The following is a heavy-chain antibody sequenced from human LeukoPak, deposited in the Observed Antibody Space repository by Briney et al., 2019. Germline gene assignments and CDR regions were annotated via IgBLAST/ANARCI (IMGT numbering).Heavy chain of an antibody. CDR1: GGSFSDYY. D-gene: IGHD6-6*01. Sequence: SETLSLTCAVYGGSFSDYYWSWIRQPPGKGLEWIGEINHSGSTNYNPSLKSRVTISVDTSRNQFSLKLSSVTAADTAVYYCAGSIAARLDYWGQGTLVTVSS. J-gene: IGHJ4*02. V-gene: IGHV4-34*01. CDR3: AGSIAARLDY. CDR2: INHSGST.